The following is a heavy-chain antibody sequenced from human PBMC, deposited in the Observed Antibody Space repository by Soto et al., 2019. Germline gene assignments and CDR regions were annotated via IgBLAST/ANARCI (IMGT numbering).Heavy chain of an antibody. Sequence: GGSLRLSCAASGFTLSTYNMNWVRQAPGKGLEWVSFISGDSTTIYYADSVKGRFTISRDNAKNSLYLQMNSLRAEDTAVYYCARDPMGYSDARNDYWGQGALVTVSS. J-gene: IGHJ4*02. D-gene: IGHD5-12*01. V-gene: IGHV3-48*01. CDR1: GFTLSTYN. CDR3: ARDPMGYSDARNDY. CDR2: ISGDSTTI.